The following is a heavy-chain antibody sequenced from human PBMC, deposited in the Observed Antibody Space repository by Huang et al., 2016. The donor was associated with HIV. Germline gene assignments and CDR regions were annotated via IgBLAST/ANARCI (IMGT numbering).Heavy chain of an antibody. D-gene: IGHD5-12*01. CDR3: AKRFIAYDCFDH. CDR2: ISDDGSNE. J-gene: IGHJ5*02. V-gene: IGHV3-30*18. CDR1: GFSFSTYN. Sequence: QVQLVESGGGVAKPGRSLRLSCAASGFSFSTYNMHWVRQAPGKGLEWGALISDDGSNEAYIDSVKGRFTISRDNSKNTLYLQMNTLRPEDTAVYYCAKRFIAYDCFDHWGQGTLVTVSS.